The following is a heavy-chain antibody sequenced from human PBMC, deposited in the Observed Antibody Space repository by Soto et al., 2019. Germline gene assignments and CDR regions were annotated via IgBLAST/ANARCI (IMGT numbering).Heavy chain of an antibody. J-gene: IGHJ5*01. CDR2: ISNDGSDI. Sequence: EVHVVESGGGLVQPGGSLRLSCEASGATFANYWMHWVRQVPGKGLVWGSRISNDGSDITYADSVKGRFTASRDNNKNMVFLQMNNLSVEDKAVYSCTRDIPHNRFDSWGPGTVVTVSS. CDR3: TRDIPHNRFDS. V-gene: IGHV3-74*01. CDR1: GATFANYW. D-gene: IGHD2-21*01.